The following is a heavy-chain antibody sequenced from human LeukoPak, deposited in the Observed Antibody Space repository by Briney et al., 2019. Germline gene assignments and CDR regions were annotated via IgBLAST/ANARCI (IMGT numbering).Heavy chain of an antibody. D-gene: IGHD2-15*01. CDR2: ISAYNGNT. CDR1: GYTFTGYY. Sequence: ASVKVSCKASGYTFTGYYMHWVRQAPGQGLEWMGWISAYNGNTNYAQKLQGRVTMTTDTSTSTAYMELRSLRSDDTAVYYCARRYCSGGSCWEDYWGQGTLVTVSS. V-gene: IGHV1-18*04. J-gene: IGHJ4*02. CDR3: ARRYCSGGSCWEDY.